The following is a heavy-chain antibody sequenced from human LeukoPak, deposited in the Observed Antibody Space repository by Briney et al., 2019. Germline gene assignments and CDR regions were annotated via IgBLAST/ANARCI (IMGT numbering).Heavy chain of an antibody. CDR3: AKSRQWLPDAFDI. CDR2: ISGSGGST. CDR1: GFTFSSYG. D-gene: IGHD6-19*01. Sequence: GGSLRLSCAVSGFTFSSYGMSWVRQAPGKGLEWVSAISGSGGSTYYADSVKGRFTISRDNSKNTLYLQMNSLRAEDTAVYYCAKSRQWLPDAFDIWGQGTMVTVSS. V-gene: IGHV3-23*01. J-gene: IGHJ3*02.